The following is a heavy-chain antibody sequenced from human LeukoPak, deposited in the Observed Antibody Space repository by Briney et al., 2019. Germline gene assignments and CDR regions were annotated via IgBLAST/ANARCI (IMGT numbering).Heavy chain of an antibody. CDR3: ARDRRWTATTVTYFDY. V-gene: IGHV3-21*01. Sequence: GGSLRLSCAASGFTFDDYGMNWVRQAPGKGLEWVSSISSSSSYIYYADSVKGRFTISRDNAKNSLYLQVNSLRAEDTAVYYCARDRRWTATTVTYFDYWGQGTLVTVSS. J-gene: IGHJ4*02. D-gene: IGHD4-11*01. CDR2: ISSSSSYI. CDR1: GFTFDDYG.